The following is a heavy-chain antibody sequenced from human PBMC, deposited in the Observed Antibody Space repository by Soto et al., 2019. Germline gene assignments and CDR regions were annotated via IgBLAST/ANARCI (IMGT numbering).Heavy chain of an antibody. D-gene: IGHD3-10*01. CDR3: ARDTMVRGVRRYGMDV. J-gene: IGHJ6*02. Sequence: PSETLSLTCTVSGGSVSSYYWSWIRQPPGKGLEWIGYIYYSGSTNYNPSLKSRVTISVDTSKNQFSLKLSSVTAADTAVYYCARDTMVRGVRRYGMDVWGQGTTVTVSS. CDR1: GGSVSSYY. CDR2: IYYSGST. V-gene: IGHV4-59*02.